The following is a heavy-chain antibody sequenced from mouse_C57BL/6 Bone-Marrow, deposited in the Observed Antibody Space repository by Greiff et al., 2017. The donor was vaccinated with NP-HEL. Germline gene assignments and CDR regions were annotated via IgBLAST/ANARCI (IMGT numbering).Heavy chain of an antibody. V-gene: IGHV1-53*01. D-gene: IGHD2-14*01. CDR2: INPSNGGT. Sequence: VQLQQPGTELVKPGASVKLSCKASGYTFTRYWMHWVQQRPGQGLEWIGNINPSNGGTKYNEKFKSTATLTVDKSSSTAYMQLSSLTSEDAAVYYGARLWGYGWFAYWGQGTLVTVSA. CDR3: ARLWGYGWFAY. J-gene: IGHJ3*01. CDR1: GYTFTRYW.